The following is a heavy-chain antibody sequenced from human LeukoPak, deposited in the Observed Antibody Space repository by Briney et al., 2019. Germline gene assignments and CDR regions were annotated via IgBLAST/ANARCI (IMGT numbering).Heavy chain of an antibody. CDR2: IGTDATYK. CDR3: ARDSGRGGASSGDFDS. Sequence: PGGSLRLSCAASGFTFSSYGMHWVRQAPDKGLEWVTFIGTDATYKYYRDSVKRRFTISTDTSKNTLYPQMNSLRADDTGVYYCARDSGRGGASSGDFDSWGQGTLVTVSS. V-gene: IGHV3-30*02. J-gene: IGHJ4*02. CDR1: GFTFSSYG. D-gene: IGHD3-10*01.